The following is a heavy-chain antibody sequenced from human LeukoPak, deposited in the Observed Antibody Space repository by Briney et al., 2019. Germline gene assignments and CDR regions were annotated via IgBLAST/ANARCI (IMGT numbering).Heavy chain of an antibody. J-gene: IGHJ4*02. CDR3: AREGAYGNFDY. Sequence: ASVKVSCKASGGTFSSYAISWVRQAPGQGLEWMGGIIPIFGTANYAQKFQGRVTITADKSTSTAYMELSSLRSEGTAVYYCAREGAYGNFDYWGQGTLVTVSS. CDR1: GGTFSSYA. D-gene: IGHD3-10*01. CDR2: IIPIFGTA. V-gene: IGHV1-69*06.